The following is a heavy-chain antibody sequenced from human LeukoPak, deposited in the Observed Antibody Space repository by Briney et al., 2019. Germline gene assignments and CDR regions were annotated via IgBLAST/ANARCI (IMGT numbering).Heavy chain of an antibody. CDR2: MNPNRGNT. CDR3: ERVGYSSSWYQPDYYYYMDV. CDR1: GYTFTIYD. D-gene: IGHD6-13*01. J-gene: IGHJ6*03. V-gene: IGHV1-8*03. Sequence: ASVKVSCKASGYTFTIYDINCVRQSTGQGLECMGWMNPNRGNTGYAQKFQGRVTITRNTSISTAYTEMSSLKSEDTAVYYCERVGYSSSWYQPDYYYYMDVWGKGTTVTVSS.